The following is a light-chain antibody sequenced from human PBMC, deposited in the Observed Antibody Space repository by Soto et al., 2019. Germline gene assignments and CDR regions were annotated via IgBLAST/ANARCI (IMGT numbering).Light chain of an antibody. Sequence: EIVLTQSPGTLSLSPGERATLSCRASQSVTSTHLAWYQQKPGQAPRLLIYAASSRATGIPDRFSGSGSGTGFTLTFSRLEPEDFAVYYCQQYGSSPWTFGQGTKVEIK. CDR2: AAS. CDR1: QSVTSTH. V-gene: IGKV3-20*01. J-gene: IGKJ1*01. CDR3: QQYGSSPWT.